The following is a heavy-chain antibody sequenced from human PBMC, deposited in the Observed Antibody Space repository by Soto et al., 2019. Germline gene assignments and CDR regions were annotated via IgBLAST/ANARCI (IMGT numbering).Heavy chain of an antibody. V-gene: IGHV1-69*06. CDR2: IIPILGTV. CDR1: GGTFNRDG. CDR3: ARVRHSPDTGMPYIQS. Sequence: QVQLVQSGAEVRKPGSSVRLSCKVSGGTFNRDGITWVRQAPGQGLEWMGEIIPILGTVKFAQKFQGRVTLTADKSTDTAYLVLCSLRSWNTAVDYSARVRHSPDTGMPYIQSWGQGRLVPGSS. J-gene: IGHJ5*02. D-gene: IGHD3-10*01.